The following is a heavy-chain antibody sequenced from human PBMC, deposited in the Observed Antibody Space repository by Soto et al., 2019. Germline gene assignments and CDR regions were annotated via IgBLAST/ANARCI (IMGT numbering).Heavy chain of an antibody. CDR2: ISHSGGST. CDR3: AKDSPLRGSSGYYLFDY. CDR1: GFTFSNYA. D-gene: IGHD6-19*01. V-gene: IGHV3-23*01. J-gene: IGHJ4*02. Sequence: GGSLRLSCAASGFTFSNYAMSWVRQAPGNGLEWVSTISHSGGSTYYADSVKGRFTISRDNSKSTVYLQMNSLRAEDTAVYYCAKDSPLRGSSGYYLFDYWGQGTLVTVSS.